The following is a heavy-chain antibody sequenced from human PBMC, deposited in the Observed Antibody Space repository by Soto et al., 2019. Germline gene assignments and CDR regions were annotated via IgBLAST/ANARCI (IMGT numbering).Heavy chain of an antibody. V-gene: IGHV4-59*02. CDR2: IYYSGTT. CDR1: GDSVSGYH. Sequence: QVQLQESGPGLVKPSETLSLTCTVSGDSVSGYHWSWIRQPPGKGLEWIGYIYYSGTTSYNPSLKSRVTISVDTSKNYFSLKLSSVTAADTAVYYCARDYYDVLTGSFNGLDVWGQGTTVTVSS. CDR3: ARDYYDVLTGSFNGLDV. D-gene: IGHD3-9*01. J-gene: IGHJ6*02.